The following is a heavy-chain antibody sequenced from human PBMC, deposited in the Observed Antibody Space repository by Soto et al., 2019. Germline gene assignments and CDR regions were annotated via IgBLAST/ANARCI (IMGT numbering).Heavy chain of an antibody. CDR2: INHSGST. CDR1: GGSFSGYY. J-gene: IGHJ6*02. D-gene: IGHD3-3*01. V-gene: IGHV4-34*01. CDR3: AGGAVGYYDFWSGFNRDGMDV. Sequence: SETLSLTCAVYGGSFSGYYWSWIRQPPGKGLEWIGEINHSGSTNYNPSLKSRVTISVDTSKNQFSLKLSSVTAADTAVYYCAGGAVGYYDFWSGFNRDGMDVWGQGTTVTVSS.